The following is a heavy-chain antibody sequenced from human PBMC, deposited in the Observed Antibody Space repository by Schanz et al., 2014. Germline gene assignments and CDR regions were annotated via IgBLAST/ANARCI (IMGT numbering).Heavy chain of an antibody. Sequence: QVQLVQSGAEVKKPGASVKVSCKASGYTFTSYYIHWVRQAPGQGLEWMGKINPSSGTTRIAQNFQGRLTMTRDTSTSTVDMELSSLRSEDTAVYYCARDGEAAAGCDYWGQGTLVTVSS. D-gene: IGHD6-13*01. CDR1: GYTFTSYY. CDR2: INPSSGTT. V-gene: IGHV1-46*03. J-gene: IGHJ4*02. CDR3: ARDGEAAAGCDY.